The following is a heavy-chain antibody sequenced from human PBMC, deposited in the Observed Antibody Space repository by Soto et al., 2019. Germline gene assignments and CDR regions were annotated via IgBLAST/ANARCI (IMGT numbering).Heavy chain of an antibody. J-gene: IGHJ3*02. V-gene: IGHV4-4*07. D-gene: IGHD2-8*01. CDR1: GGSISSYY. CDR2: IHTSGST. Sequence: PSETLSLTCTVSGGSISSYYWSWIRQPAGKGLEWIGRIHTSGSTKYNPPLKSRVTMSVDTSKNQFSLNLSSVTAADTAVYYCARDRMAPYLDAFDIWGQGTMVTVSS. CDR3: ARDRMAPYLDAFDI.